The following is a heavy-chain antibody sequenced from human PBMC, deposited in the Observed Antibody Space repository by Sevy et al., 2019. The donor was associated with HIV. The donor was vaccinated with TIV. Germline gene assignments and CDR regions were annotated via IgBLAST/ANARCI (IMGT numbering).Heavy chain of an antibody. CDR1: GFTFSSYD. V-gene: IGHV3-48*03. CDR2: ISSSGSSI. Sequence: GGSLRLSCTASGFTFSSYDMNWVRQAPGKGLEWVSKISSSGSSIYYADSVKGRFTISRDNAKNSLFLQMNSLSAEDTAVYYCVREGLGGYSYSLDYWGHGTLVTVSS. CDR3: VREGLGGYSYSLDY. J-gene: IGHJ4*01. D-gene: IGHD5-18*01.